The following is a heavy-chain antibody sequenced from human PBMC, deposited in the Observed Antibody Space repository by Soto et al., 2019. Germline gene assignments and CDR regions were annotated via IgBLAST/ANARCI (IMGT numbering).Heavy chain of an antibody. Sequence: PRESLKISCKTSGYSFSTNWIGWVRQTPGKGLEWMGIIYPDDSDTKYSPSFQGHVTISVDKSVSTAYLQWSSLKASDTAMYYCARVNAGERAGAFDIWGQGTMVTVSS. CDR3: ARVNAGERAGAFDI. J-gene: IGHJ3*02. D-gene: IGHD3-16*01. CDR2: IYPDDSDT. CDR1: GYSFSTNW. V-gene: IGHV5-51*01.